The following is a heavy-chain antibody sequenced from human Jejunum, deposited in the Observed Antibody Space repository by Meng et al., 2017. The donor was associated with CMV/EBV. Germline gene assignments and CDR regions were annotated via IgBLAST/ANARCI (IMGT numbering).Heavy chain of an antibody. V-gene: IGHV4-31*02. CDR1: ISSGGVF. CDR2: IYYRGSGST. CDR3: ARGRFWSGYPRCWVDP. J-gene: IGHJ5*02. Sequence: ISSGGVFWTWSRQRPGRGLGWIGSIYYRGSGSTYYNPSLKGRITISADTSDNRLSLRVASVTAADTAVYYCARGRFWSGYPRCWVDPWGQGTPVTVSS. D-gene: IGHD3-3*01.